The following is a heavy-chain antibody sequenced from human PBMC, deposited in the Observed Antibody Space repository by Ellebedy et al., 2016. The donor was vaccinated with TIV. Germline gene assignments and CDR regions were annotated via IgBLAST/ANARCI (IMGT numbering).Heavy chain of an antibody. V-gene: IGHV3-30-3*01. J-gene: IGHJ4*02. Sequence: GESLKISCAASAFTFSRYAMHWVRQAPGKGLEWVALISYDGSNVYYADSVKGRFTISRDNSKDTLYLQMNSLRAEDTAVYYCARDRLHIHYDSSGYLDYWGQGTLVTVSS. CDR2: ISYDGSNV. CDR3: ARDRLHIHYDSSGYLDY. CDR1: AFTFSRYA. D-gene: IGHD3-22*01.